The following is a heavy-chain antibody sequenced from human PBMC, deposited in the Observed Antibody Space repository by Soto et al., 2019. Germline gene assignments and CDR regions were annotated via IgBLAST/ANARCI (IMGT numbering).Heavy chain of an antibody. Sequence: GGSLRLSCAASGFTFSSYWMSWVRQAPGKGMEWVANIKQDGSEKYYVDSVKGRFTISRDNAKNSLYLQMNSLRAEDTAVYYCARDQRRMSSSSSGGYFQHWGQGTLVTVSS. V-gene: IGHV3-7*05. CDR2: IKQDGSEK. D-gene: IGHD6-6*01. J-gene: IGHJ1*01. CDR3: ARDQRRMSSSSSGGYFQH. CDR1: GFTFSSYW.